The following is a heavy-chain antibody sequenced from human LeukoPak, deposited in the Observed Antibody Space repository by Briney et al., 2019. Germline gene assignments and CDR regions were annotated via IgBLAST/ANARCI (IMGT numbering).Heavy chain of an antibody. D-gene: IGHD3-22*01. Sequence: PSETLSLTCTVCGGSISSSSYYWRWIRQPPGKGLEWIGSIYYSGSTYYNPSLKSRVTIPVDTSKNQFSLKLSSVTAADTAVYYCARLKSLRGTVVVIGFDYWGQGTLVTVSS. CDR3: ARLKSLRGTVVVIGFDY. J-gene: IGHJ4*02. CDR1: GGSISSSSYY. V-gene: IGHV4-39*01. CDR2: IYYSGST.